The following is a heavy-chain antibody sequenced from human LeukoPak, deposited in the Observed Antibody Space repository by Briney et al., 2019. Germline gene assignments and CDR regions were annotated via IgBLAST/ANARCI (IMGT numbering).Heavy chain of an antibody. V-gene: IGHV1-69*13. CDR3: ARATKRITIFGVVIRAFDI. D-gene: IGHD3-3*01. J-gene: IGHJ3*02. Sequence: ASVKVSCKASGGIFSSYAISWVRQAPGQGLEWMGGIIPIFGTANYAQKFQDRVTITADESTSTAYMELSSLRSEDTAVYYCARATKRITIFGVVIRAFDIWGQGTMVTVSS. CDR2: IIPIFGTA. CDR1: GGIFSSYA.